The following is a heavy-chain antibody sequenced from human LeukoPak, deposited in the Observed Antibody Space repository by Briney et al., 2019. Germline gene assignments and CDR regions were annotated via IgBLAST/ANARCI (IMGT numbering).Heavy chain of an antibody. CDR1: GGSFSGYY. J-gene: IGHJ6*03. CDR3: ARRGRYNWNFNYYYYMDV. Sequence: SETLSLTCAVYGGSFSGYYWSWIRQPPGKGLEWIGEINHSGSTNYNPSLKSRVTISVDTSKNQFSLKLSSVTAADTAVYYCARRGRYNWNFNYYYYMDVWGKGTTVTVSS. D-gene: IGHD1-7*01. V-gene: IGHV4-34*01. CDR2: INHSGST.